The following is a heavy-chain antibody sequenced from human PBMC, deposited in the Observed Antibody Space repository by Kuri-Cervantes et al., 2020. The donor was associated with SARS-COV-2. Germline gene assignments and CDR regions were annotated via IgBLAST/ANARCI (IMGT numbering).Heavy chain of an antibody. CDR2: ISYDGSNK. V-gene: IGHV3-30*19. CDR1: GFTFSSYG. CDR3: AKDSLRRPFYYYYYYMDV. J-gene: IGHJ6*03. Sequence: GESLKIPCAAPGFTFSSYGMHWVRQAPGKGLEWVAVISYDGSNKYYADSVKGRFTISGDNSKNTLYLQMNSLCAEDAAVYYCAKDSLRRPFYYYYYYMDVWGKGTTVTVSS. D-gene: IGHD4-17*01.